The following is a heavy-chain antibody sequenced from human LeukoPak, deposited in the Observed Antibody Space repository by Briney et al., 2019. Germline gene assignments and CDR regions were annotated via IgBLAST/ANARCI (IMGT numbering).Heavy chain of an antibody. CDR2: ISAYNGNT. CDR3: ARVDSSGWSNFDY. J-gene: IGHJ4*02. V-gene: IGHV1-18*04. CDR1: GYTFTGYY. D-gene: IGHD6-19*01. Sequence: ASVKVSCKASGYTFTGYYMHWVRQAPGQGLEWMGWISAYNGNTNYAQKLQGRVTMTTDTSTSTAYMELRSLRSDDTAVYYCARVDSSGWSNFDYWGQGTLVTVSS.